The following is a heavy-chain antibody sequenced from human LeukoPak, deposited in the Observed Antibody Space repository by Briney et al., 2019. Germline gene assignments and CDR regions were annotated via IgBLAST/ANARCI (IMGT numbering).Heavy chain of an antibody. CDR3: ARGDLGYCSGGSCYWHN. V-gene: IGHV4-39*07. CDR1: GGSISSSSYY. J-gene: IGHJ4*02. CDR2: IYYSGYT. Sequence: SETLSLTCTVSGGSISSSSYYWGWIRQSPGKGLEWIGSIYYSGYTYYNPSLKSRVAISVDTSKNEFSLKLSSVIAADTAVYYCARGDLGYCSGGSCYWHNWGQGTLVTVSS. D-gene: IGHD2-15*01.